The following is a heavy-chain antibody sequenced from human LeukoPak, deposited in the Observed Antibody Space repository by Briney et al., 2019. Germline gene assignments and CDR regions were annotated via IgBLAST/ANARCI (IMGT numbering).Heavy chain of an antibody. V-gene: IGHV3-30-3*01. CDR2: ISYDGSNK. CDR1: GFTFSSYA. D-gene: IGHD2-2*01. Sequence: GRSLRLSCAASGFTFSSYAMHWVRQAPGKGLEWVAVISYDGSNKYYADSVKGRFTISRDNSKNTLYLQMNSLRAEDTAVYYCARDPPCSSTSCEATLDYWGQGTLVTVSS. J-gene: IGHJ4*02. CDR3: ARDPPCSSTSCEATLDY.